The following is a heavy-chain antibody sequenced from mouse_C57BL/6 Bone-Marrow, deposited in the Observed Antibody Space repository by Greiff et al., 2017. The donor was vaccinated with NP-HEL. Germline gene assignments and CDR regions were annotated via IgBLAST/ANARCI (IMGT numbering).Heavy chain of an antibody. J-gene: IGHJ1*03. CDR3: ANMVNTHWYFDV. CDR1: GYTFTSYW. V-gene: IGHV1-55*01. CDR2: IYPGSGST. Sequence: QVQLKQPGAELVKPGASVKMSCKASGYTFTSYWITWVKQRPGQGLEWIGDIYPGSGSTTYNEKFKSKATLTVDKSSSTAYMQLSSLTSEDSAVYYCANMVNTHWYFDVWGTGTTVTVSS. D-gene: IGHD2-2*01.